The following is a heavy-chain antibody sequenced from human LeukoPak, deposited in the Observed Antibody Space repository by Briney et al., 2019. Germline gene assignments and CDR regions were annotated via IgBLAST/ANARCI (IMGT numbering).Heavy chain of an antibody. V-gene: IGHV4-34*01. CDR1: GGSFSGYY. Sequence: SETLSLTCAVYGGSFSGYYWSWIRQPPGKGLEWIGEINHSGSTNYNPSLKSRVTISVDTSKNQFSLKLSSETAADTAVYYCARGPCSGGSCYSSDDYWGQGTLVTVSS. J-gene: IGHJ4*02. CDR3: ARGPCSGGSCYSSDDY. D-gene: IGHD2-15*01. CDR2: INHSGST.